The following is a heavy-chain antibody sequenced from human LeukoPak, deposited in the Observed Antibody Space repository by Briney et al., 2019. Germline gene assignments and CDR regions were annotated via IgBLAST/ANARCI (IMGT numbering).Heavy chain of an antibody. CDR1: RGSISSYY. V-gene: IGHV4-4*07. D-gene: IGHD2-21*02. CDR2: IYSSGNT. CDR3: ARDKEYCGGDCSYWYFDL. J-gene: IGHJ2*01. Sequence: PSETLSLTCTVSRGSISSYYWSWIRQPAGKGLEWIGRIYSSGNTNYNPSLKSRVTMSVDTSMSQFSLKLSSVTAADTAVYYCARDKEYCGGDCSYWYFDLWGRGTVVTVSS.